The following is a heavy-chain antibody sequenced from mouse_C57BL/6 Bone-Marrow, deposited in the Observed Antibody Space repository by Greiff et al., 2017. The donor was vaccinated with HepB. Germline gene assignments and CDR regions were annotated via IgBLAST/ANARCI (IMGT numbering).Heavy chain of an antibody. D-gene: IGHD1-1*01. J-gene: IGHJ1*03. Sequence: EVQLVESGPGLVKPSQTVFLTCTVTGISITTGNYRWSWIRQFPGNKLEWIGYIYYSGTITYTPSRTSRTTITRDTPKNQFFLEMNSLTAEDTATYYCARDGYYGSRIWYFDVWGTGTTVTVSS. CDR2: IYYSGTI. CDR1: GISITTGNYR. CDR3: ARDGYYGSRIWYFDV. V-gene: IGHV3-5*01.